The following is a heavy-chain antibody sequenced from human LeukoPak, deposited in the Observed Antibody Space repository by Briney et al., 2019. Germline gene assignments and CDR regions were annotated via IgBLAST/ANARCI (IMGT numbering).Heavy chain of an antibody. CDR2: ISAYNGNT. V-gene: IGHV1-18*04. Sequence: ASVKVSCKASGYTFTSYGISWVRQAPGQGLEWMGWISAYNGNTNYAQKLQGRVTMTTDTSTGTAYMELRSLRSDDTAVYYCAMLGRTVPVHRNWFDPWGQGTLVTVSS. CDR3: AMLGRTVPVHRNWFDP. D-gene: IGHD2-2*01. CDR1: GYTFTSYG. J-gene: IGHJ5*02.